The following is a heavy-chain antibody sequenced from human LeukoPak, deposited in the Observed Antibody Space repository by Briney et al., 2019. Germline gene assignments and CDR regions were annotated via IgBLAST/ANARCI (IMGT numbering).Heavy chain of an antibody. J-gene: IGHJ4*02. Sequence: ASVKVSCKASGYTFTGYYMHWVRQAPGQGLEWMGWINPNSGGTNYAQKFQGRVTMTRDTSISTAYMELSRLRSDDTAVYYCARYCTMVYATFPDYWGQGTLVTVSS. CDR2: INPNSGGT. CDR1: GYTFTGYY. D-gene: IGHD2-8*01. CDR3: ARYCTMVYATFPDY. V-gene: IGHV1-2*02.